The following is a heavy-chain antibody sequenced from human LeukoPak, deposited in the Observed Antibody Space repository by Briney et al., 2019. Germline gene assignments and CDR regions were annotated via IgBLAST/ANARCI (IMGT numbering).Heavy chain of an antibody. J-gene: IGHJ3*01. CDR1: GFAFRGAA. CDR2: ISSSGNNA. D-gene: IGHD5-24*01. Sequence: GGSLRLSCAVSGFAFRGAAMTWVRQAPGKGLEWVSLISSSGNNAYYADSVKGRFTISRDNSKNTLSLQMNSLRVEDTAIYYCAKDIQLSTWGLGTRVTVSS. V-gene: IGHV3-23*01. CDR3: AKDIQLST.